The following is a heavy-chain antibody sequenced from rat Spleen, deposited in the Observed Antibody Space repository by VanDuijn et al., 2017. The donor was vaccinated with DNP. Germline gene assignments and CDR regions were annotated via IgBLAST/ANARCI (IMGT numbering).Heavy chain of an antibody. J-gene: IGHJ2*01. CDR2: MSSGGTT. V-gene: IGHV2-6*01. D-gene: IGHD1-12*02. Sequence: QVQLKESGPGLVQPSQTLSLTCTVSGFSLTSYTVGWVRQPPGKGVEWIAAMSSGGTTYYNSVVRSRLSITRDTSRNQVFLKMNSLQTEDTAMYFCARSDYSDGTYYYGYFDYWGQGVMVTVSS. CDR3: ARSDYSDGTYYYGYFDY. CDR1: GFSLTSYT.